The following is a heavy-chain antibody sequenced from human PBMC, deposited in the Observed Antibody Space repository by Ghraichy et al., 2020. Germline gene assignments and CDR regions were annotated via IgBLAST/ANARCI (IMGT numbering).Heavy chain of an antibody. V-gene: IGHV4-61*02. Sequence: SETLSLTCTVSGGSISSGSYYWSWIRQPAGKGLEWIGRIYTSGSTNYKPSLKSRVTISVDTSKNQFSLKLSSVTAADTAVYYCARDGDDGYDSHYYYGMDVWGQGTTVTVSS. CDR3: ARDGDDGYDSHYYYGMDV. J-gene: IGHJ6*02. D-gene: IGHD5-12*01. CDR1: GGSISSGSYY. CDR2: IYTSGST.